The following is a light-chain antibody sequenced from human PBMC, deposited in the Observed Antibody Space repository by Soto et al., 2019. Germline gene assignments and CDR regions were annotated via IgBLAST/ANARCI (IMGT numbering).Light chain of an antibody. J-gene: IGLJ1*01. CDR3: AAWDDSLNGRV. V-gene: IGLV1-44*01. CDR2: YDN. CDR1: NSNIGSNT. Sequence: QSALTQPPSASGTPGQRVTISCSGSNSNIGSNTVNWYQQLPGTAPKLLISYDNLRPSGVPDRISGSKSGTSASLAISGLQSDDEADYYCAAWDDSLNGRVFGTGTKVTVL.